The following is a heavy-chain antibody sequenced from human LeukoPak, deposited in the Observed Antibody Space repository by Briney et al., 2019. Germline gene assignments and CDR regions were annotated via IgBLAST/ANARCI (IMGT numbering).Heavy chain of an antibody. D-gene: IGHD3-22*01. CDR1: GGSIIGYY. V-gene: IGHV4-59*08. CDR3: ARGEDYFDSGGYFNLDS. J-gene: IGHJ4*02. CDR2: IYYSGST. Sequence: SETLSLTCTVSGGSIIGYYWSWIRQPPGKGLEWIGYIYYSGSTNYNPSLKSRVTISVDTSKNQFSLRLNSVTAADTAVYYCARGEDYFDSGGYFNLDSWGQGTLVTVSS.